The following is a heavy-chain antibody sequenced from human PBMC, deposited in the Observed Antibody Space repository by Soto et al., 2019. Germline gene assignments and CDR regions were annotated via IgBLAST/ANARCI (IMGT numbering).Heavy chain of an antibody. CDR2: INAGNGNT. J-gene: IGHJ4*02. CDR1: GYTFTSYA. V-gene: IGHV1-3*01. D-gene: IGHD3-22*01. Sequence: QVQLMQSGAEVKKPGASVKVSCKASGYTFTSYAMHWVRQAPGQRLEWMGWINAGNGNTKYSQKCQGRVTITRDTSASTAYMEVSSLRSEDTAVYYCARGDYYDIHDYWGQGTLVTVSS. CDR3: ARGDYYDIHDY.